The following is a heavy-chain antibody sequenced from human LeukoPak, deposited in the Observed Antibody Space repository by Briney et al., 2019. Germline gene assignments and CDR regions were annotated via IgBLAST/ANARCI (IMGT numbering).Heavy chain of an antibody. D-gene: IGHD1-26*01. CDR3: AREDSGGYYVPYFDY. J-gene: IGHJ4*02. CDR2: KRWCRGSI. V-gene: IGHV3-9*01. CDR1: GFTFYSLA. Sequence: GGSLSLSCTASGFTFYSLAVLGVRQAPGKGLEWGSGKRWCRGSIVYADSVKGRFPIYRDNAKNSLYLQMNSLRGEDTALYYCAREDSGGYYVPYFDYWGQGTLVTVSS.